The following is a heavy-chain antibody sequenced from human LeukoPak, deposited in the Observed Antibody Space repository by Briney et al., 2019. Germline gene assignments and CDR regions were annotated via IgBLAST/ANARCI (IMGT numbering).Heavy chain of an antibody. V-gene: IGHV3-48*01. CDR1: GFTFSDYA. J-gene: IGHJ4*02. Sequence: PGGSLRLSCAASGFTFSDYAMNWVRQPPGQGLGLVSYITTTGSTIYYADSVQGRFPISRDNAQNTLFLQMNSLSPEDTAVYYCARERISMIRGVVTTSYFDYWGQGTLVTVSS. D-gene: IGHD3-10*01. CDR2: ITTTGSTI. CDR3: ARERISMIRGVVTTSYFDY.